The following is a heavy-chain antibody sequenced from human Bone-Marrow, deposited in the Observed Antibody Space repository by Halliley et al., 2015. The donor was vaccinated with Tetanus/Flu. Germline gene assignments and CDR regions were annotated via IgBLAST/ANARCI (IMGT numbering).Heavy chain of an antibody. J-gene: IGHJ4*02. CDR2: IDWDDKK. D-gene: IGHD6-19*01. V-gene: IGHV2-70*11. Sequence: WLARIDWDDKKYYSTSLETRLTISKDTSKNQVVLTMTNVGPLDTATYYCVRNRFSSAWYDADYWGQGTLVTVSS. CDR3: VRNRFSSAWYDADY.